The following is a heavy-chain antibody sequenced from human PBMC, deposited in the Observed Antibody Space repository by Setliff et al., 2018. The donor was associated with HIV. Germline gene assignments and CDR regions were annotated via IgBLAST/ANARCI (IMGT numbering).Heavy chain of an antibody. CDR1: GFTFGGLA. V-gene: IGHV3-23*01. Sequence: PGGSLRLSCVPSGFTFGGLAMSWVRQAPGRGLEWVSAITGSGGNTYYADSVKGRFTISRDNSENTLYLQMNSLRADDTAMYYCAKGHYDDWYYFDYWGPGALVTVSS. J-gene: IGHJ4*02. CDR2: ITGSGGNT. D-gene: IGHD4-17*01. CDR3: AKGHYDDWYYFDY.